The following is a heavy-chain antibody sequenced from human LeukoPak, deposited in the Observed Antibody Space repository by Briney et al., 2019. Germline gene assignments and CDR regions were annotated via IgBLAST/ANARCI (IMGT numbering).Heavy chain of an antibody. D-gene: IGHD2-21*01. CDR2: INPNSGGT. J-gene: IGHJ5*02. Sequence: GASVKLSCKASGYTFTGYYMHWVRQAPGQGLEWMGWINPNSGGTNYAQKFQGRVTMTRDTSISTAYMELSRLRSCETAVYFCMSENEMIVVGGFDPWRQGTLVTVSS. V-gene: IGHV1-2*02. CDR3: MSENEMIVVGGFDP. CDR1: GYTFTGYY.